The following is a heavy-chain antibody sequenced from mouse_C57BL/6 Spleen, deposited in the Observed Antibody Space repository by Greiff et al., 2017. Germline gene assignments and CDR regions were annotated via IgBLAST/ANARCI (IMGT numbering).Heavy chain of an antibody. V-gene: IGHV1-64*01. D-gene: IGHD2-2*01. CDR3: ARVCLGLRRAMDY. J-gene: IGHJ4*01. CDR2: IHPNGGST. CDR1: GYTFTSYW. Sequence: VQLQQSGAELVKPGASVKLSCTASGYTFTSYWMPWVKQRPGQGLEWIGMIHPNGGSTNYHAKFKSKATLTVDKSSSTAYMQLSSLTSEDSAVDYCARVCLGLRRAMDYWGQGTSVTVSA.